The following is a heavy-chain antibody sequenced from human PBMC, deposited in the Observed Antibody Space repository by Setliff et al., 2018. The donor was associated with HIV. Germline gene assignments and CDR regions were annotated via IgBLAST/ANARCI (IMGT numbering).Heavy chain of an antibody. CDR1: GGSFSAYY. V-gene: IGHV4-34*01. J-gene: IGHJ1*01. CDR2: INHSGTT. Sequence: PSETLSLTCAVFGGSFSAYYWNWIRQTPGKGPEWIGEINHSGTTNYNPSLNSRVTISVDTSKKRFSLTLRSATAADTALYFCARRERYCSGTTCYRYFQHWGQGTLVTSPQ. CDR3: ARRERYCSGTTCYRYFQH. D-gene: IGHD2-2*01.